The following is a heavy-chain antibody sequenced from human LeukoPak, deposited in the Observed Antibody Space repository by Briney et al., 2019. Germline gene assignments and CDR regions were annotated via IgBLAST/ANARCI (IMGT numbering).Heavy chain of an antibody. CDR2: IYYSGST. CDR3: ASGGYDFWSGYFPHDAFDI. J-gene: IGHJ3*02. V-gene: IGHV4-39*01. D-gene: IGHD3-3*01. Sequence: WVRQAPGKGLEWIGSIYYSGSTYYNPSLKSRVTISVDTSKNEFSLKLSSVTAADTAVYYCASGGYDFWSGYFPHDAFDIWGQGTMVTVSS.